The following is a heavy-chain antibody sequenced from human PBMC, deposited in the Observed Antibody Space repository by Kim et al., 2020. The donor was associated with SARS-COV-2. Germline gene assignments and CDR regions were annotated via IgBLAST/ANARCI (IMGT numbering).Heavy chain of an antibody. V-gene: IGHV4-59*01. CDR3: ASGYDYLGAFDI. J-gene: IGHJ3*02. Sequence: SETLSLTCTVSGGSISSYYWSWIRQPPGKGLEWIGYIYYSGSTNYNPSLKSRVTISVDTSKNQFSLKLSSVTAADTAVYYCASGYDYLGAFDIWGQGTMVTVSS. CDR1: GGSISSYY. CDR2: IYYSGST. D-gene: IGHD5-12*01.